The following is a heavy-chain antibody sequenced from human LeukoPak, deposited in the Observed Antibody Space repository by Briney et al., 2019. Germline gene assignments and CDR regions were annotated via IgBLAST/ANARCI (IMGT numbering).Heavy chain of an antibody. CDR2: ISSSGSTI. Sequence: GGSLRLSCAASGFTFSSYEMNWVRQAPGKGLEWVSYISSSGSTIYYADSVKGRFTIPRDNAKNSLYLQMNSLRAEDTAVYYCAREPLYYYDSSGSFDYGGQGTLVTASS. CDR1: GFTFSSYE. J-gene: IGHJ4*02. D-gene: IGHD3-22*01. V-gene: IGHV3-48*03. CDR3: AREPLYYYDSSGSFDY.